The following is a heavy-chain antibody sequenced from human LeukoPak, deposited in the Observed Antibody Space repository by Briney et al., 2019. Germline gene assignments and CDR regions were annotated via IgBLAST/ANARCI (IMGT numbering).Heavy chain of an antibody. V-gene: IGHV4-59*08. CDR1: GGSISSYY. CDR2: IYYSGST. Sequence: PSETLSLTCTVSGGSISSYYWSWIRQPPGKGLEWIGYIYYSGSTNYNPSLKSRVTISVDTSKNQFSLKLSSVTAADTAVYYCAILAVGYDSSGYCDAFDIWGQGTMVTVSS. CDR3: AILAVGYDSSGYCDAFDI. D-gene: IGHD3-22*01. J-gene: IGHJ3*02.